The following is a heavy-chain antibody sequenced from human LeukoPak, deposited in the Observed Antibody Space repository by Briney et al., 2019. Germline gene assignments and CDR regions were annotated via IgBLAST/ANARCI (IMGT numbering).Heavy chain of an antibody. V-gene: IGHV3-7*01. CDR1: GFTFSSYW. J-gene: IGHJ6*03. Sequence: GGSLRLSCAPSGFTFSSYWMSWVRQAPGKGLEWVANIKQDGSEKYYVDSVKGRFTISRDNAKNSLYLQMNSLRAEDTAVYYCARAVAGTFYYYYYMDFWGKGTMVTVSS. D-gene: IGHD6-19*01. CDR2: IKQDGSEK. CDR3: ARAVAGTFYYYYYMDF.